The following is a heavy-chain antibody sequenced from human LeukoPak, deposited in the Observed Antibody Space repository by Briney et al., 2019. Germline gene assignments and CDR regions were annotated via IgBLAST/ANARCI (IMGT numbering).Heavy chain of an antibody. V-gene: IGHV3-48*01. CDR2: ISGSSGII. Sequence: GGSLRLSCAASGFTFNTYTMNWVRQAPGKGLEWVSYISGSSGIIDYADSVRGRFTISRDNSKNTLYLQMNSLRAEDTAVYYCARGPATYYYDSSGYAPFDYWGQGTLVTVSS. J-gene: IGHJ4*02. CDR3: ARGPATYYYDSSGYAPFDY. CDR1: GFTFNTYT. D-gene: IGHD3-22*01.